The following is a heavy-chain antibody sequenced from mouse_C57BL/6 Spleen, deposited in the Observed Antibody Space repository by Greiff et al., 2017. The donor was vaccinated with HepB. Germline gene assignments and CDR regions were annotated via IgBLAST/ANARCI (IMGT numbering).Heavy chain of an antibody. Sequence: EVMLVESGGGLVKPGGSLKLSCAASGFTFSSYAMSWVRQTPEKRLEWVATISDGGSYTYYPDNVKGRFTISRDNAKNNLYLQMSHLKSEDTAMYYCARGKLTTVVAHFDYWGQGTTLTVSS. V-gene: IGHV5-4*03. D-gene: IGHD1-1*01. CDR2: ISDGGSYT. J-gene: IGHJ2*01. CDR3: ARGKLTTVVAHFDY. CDR1: GFTFSSYA.